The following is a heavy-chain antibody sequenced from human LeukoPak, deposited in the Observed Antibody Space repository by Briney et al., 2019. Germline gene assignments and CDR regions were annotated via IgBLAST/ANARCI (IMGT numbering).Heavy chain of an antibody. Sequence: SETLSLTCTVSGGSISSYYWSWIRQPPGKGLEWIGYIYYSGSTYYNPSLKSRVTISVDTSKNQFSLKLSSVTAADTAVYYCARVHSSGWGTFDVWGQGTMVTVSS. CDR3: ARVHSSGWGTFDV. D-gene: IGHD6-19*01. CDR2: IYYSGST. J-gene: IGHJ3*01. CDR1: GGSISSYY. V-gene: IGHV4-59*08.